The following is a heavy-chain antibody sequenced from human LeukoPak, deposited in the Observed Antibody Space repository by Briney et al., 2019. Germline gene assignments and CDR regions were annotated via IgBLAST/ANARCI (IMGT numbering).Heavy chain of an antibody. CDR1: GGSISSYY. J-gene: IGHJ4*02. CDR2: IYISGST. V-gene: IGHV4-4*07. CDR3: ASTHYDSGGDDY. Sequence: SETLSLTCTVSGGSISSYYWSWIRQPAGKGLEWIGRIYISGSTNYNPSLKSRVTMSIDTSKNQLSLKLTSVTAADTAVYYCASTHYDSGGDDYRGQGTLVTVSS. D-gene: IGHD3-22*01.